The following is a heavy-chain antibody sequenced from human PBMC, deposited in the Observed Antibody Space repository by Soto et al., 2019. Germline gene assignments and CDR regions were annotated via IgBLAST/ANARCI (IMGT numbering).Heavy chain of an antibody. D-gene: IGHD5-18*01. J-gene: IGHJ6*02. Sequence: SVKVSCKASGGTFSSYTISWVRQAPGQGLEWMGRIIPIRGRTNYAQKFQGRVTITRDTSTSTAYMELSRLRSDDTAVYYCAREDTAMVFHGMDVWGQGTTVTVSS. CDR1: GGTFSSYT. CDR3: AREDTAMVFHGMDV. V-gene: IGHV1-69*08. CDR2: IIPIRGRT.